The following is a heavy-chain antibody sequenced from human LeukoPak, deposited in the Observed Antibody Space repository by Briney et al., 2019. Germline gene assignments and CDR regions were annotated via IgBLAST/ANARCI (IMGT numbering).Heavy chain of an antibody. V-gene: IGHV3-21*04. Sequence: PGGSLRLSCAASGFTFRTYSMTWVRQAPGKGLEWVSSISTSSSYIYYADSVKGRFTISRDNAKNSLYLQMNSLRAEDTAVYYCATLRIYGVKNDYWGQGTLVTVSS. CDR3: ATLRIYGVKNDY. J-gene: IGHJ4*02. D-gene: IGHD4-23*01. CDR2: ISTSSSYI. CDR1: GFTFRTYS.